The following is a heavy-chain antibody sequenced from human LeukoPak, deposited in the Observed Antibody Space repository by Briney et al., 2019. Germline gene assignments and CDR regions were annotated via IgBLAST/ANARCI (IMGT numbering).Heavy chain of an antibody. CDR1: GGSFSGYY. D-gene: IGHD3-3*01. CDR2: INHSGST. CDR3: ARGRGPPAYDFWSGKLGVWFDP. V-gene: IGHV4-34*01. J-gene: IGHJ5*02. Sequence: KSSETLSLTCAVYGGSFSGYYWSWIRRPPGKGLEWIGEINHSGSTNYNPSLKSRVTISVDTSKNQFSLKLSSVTAADTAVYYCARGRGPPAYDFWSGKLGVWFDPWGQGTLVTVSS.